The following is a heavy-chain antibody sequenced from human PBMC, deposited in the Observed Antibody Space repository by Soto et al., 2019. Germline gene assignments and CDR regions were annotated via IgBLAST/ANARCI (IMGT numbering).Heavy chain of an antibody. CDR3: ARGRGQELTHHFDY. J-gene: IGHJ4*02. D-gene: IGHD6-13*01. CDR1: GGSFSVYY. Sequence: SETLSLTCAVYGGSFSVYYWSWVRQPPGKGLEWIGEINHSGSTNYNPSLKSRVTISVDTSKNQFSLKLSSVTDADTAVYYCARGRGQELTHHFDYWSQGTLVTVSS. CDR2: INHSGST. V-gene: IGHV4-34*01.